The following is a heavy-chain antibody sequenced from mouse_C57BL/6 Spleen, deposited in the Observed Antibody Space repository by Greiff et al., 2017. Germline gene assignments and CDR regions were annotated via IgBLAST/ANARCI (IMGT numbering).Heavy chain of an antibody. V-gene: IGHV2-2*01. Sequence: VQLQQSGPGLVQPSQSLSITCTVSGFSLTSYGVHWVRQSPGKGLEWLGVIRSGGSTDYNAAFITRLSISKDNSKSQVFFKMNSLQADDTAIYYCARNSYDYEGFYFDYWGQGTTLTVSS. J-gene: IGHJ2*01. D-gene: IGHD2-4*01. CDR3: ARNSYDYEGFYFDY. CDR2: IRSGGST. CDR1: GFSLTSYG.